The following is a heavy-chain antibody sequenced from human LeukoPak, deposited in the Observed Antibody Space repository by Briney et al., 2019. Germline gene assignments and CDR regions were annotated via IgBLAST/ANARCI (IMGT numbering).Heavy chain of an antibody. CDR1: GLTFSSYA. J-gene: IGHJ4*02. CDR3: AKSYRYFDY. CDR2: VYSSGVST. D-gene: IGHD2-2*02. Sequence: GGSLRLSCAASGLTFSSYAMSWVRQAPGKGLEWVSGVYSSGVSTYYADSVKGRFTISRDNSKNTLYLQMNSLRVEDTAVYYCAKSYRYFDYRGQGTLVSVSS. V-gene: IGHV3-23*01.